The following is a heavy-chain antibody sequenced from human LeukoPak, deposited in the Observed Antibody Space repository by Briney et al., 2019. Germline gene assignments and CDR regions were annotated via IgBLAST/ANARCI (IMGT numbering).Heavy chain of an antibody. Sequence: GGSLRLSCTASGFTFGDYAMSWVRQAPGKGLEWVGFIRSKAYGGTTEYAASVKGRFTISRDDSKSIAYLQMNSLKTEDTAVYYCTRAVVSGWYDYWGQGTLVTVSS. CDR1: GFTFGDYA. J-gene: IGHJ4*02. V-gene: IGHV3-49*04. D-gene: IGHD6-19*01. CDR2: IRSKAYGGTT. CDR3: TRAVVSGWYDY.